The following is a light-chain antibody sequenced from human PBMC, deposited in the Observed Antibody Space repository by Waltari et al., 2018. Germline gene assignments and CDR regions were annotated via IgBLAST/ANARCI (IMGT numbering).Light chain of an antibody. CDR2: GKT. V-gene: IGLV3-19*01. Sequence: SSELTQDPAVSVALGQTVRITCQGASLRRSCASWYQQKPGQAPVLVIYGKTNRPSGIPDRFSGSTSRNTASLTITGAQAEDEADYYCFSRDSSGNLGVFGGGTKLTVL. CDR3: FSRDSSGNLGV. J-gene: IGLJ3*02. CDR1: SLRRSC.